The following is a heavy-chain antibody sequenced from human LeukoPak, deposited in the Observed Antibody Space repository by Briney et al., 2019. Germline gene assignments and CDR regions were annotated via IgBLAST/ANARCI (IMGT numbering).Heavy chain of an antibody. CDR1: GFTFSSYS. CDR2: ISSSSSYI. J-gene: IGHJ4*02. D-gene: IGHD3-10*01. CDR3: AREDPVVYYYGSGSYYRLMPPDY. Sequence: GGSLRLSCAASGFTFSSYSMNWVRQAPGKGLEWVSSISSSSSYIYYADSVKGRFTISRDNAKNSLYLQMNSLRAEDTAVYYCAREDPVVYYYGSGSYYRLMPPDYWGQGTLVTVSS. V-gene: IGHV3-21*01.